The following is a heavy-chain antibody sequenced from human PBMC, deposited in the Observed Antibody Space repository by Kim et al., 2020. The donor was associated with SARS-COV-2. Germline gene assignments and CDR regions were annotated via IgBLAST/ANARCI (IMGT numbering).Heavy chain of an antibody. D-gene: IGHD2-15*01. CDR1: GGSIISTFYY. Sequence: SETLSLTCTVSGGSIISTFYYWGWIRQPPGKDLEWIGYIYYGGSTYYNPSLRSRVAMSVDTSKNQFSLKMNSVTAADTAVYYCARFPPGEGGTHWGQGILVSVSS. V-gene: IGHV4-61*05. J-gene: IGHJ4*02. CDR2: IYYGGST. CDR3: ARFPPGEGGTH.